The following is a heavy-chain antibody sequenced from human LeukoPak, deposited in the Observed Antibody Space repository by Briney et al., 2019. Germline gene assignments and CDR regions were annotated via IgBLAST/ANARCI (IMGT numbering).Heavy chain of an antibody. V-gene: IGHV1-46*01. J-gene: IGHJ4*02. CDR1: GYTFTSYY. CDR2: INPSGGST. CDR3: ATLGYYYDSSGYLEDHN. D-gene: IGHD3-22*01. Sequence: GASVKVSCKASGYTFTSYYMHWVRQAPGQGLEWMGIINPSGGSTSYAQKFQGRVTMTRDTSTSTVYMELSSLRSEDTAVYYCATLGYYYDSSGYLEDHNWGQGTLVTVSS.